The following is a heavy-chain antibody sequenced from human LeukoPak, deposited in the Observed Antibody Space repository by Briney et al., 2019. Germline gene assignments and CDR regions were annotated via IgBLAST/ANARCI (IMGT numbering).Heavy chain of an antibody. CDR3: ARDRSCYNPYYFDY. V-gene: IGHV1-69*06. Sequence: GASVKVSCKASGGTFSSYAISWVRQAPGQGLEWMGGIIPIFGTANYAQKFQGRVTITADKSTSTAYMELSSLRSEDPAVYYCARDRSCYNPYYFDYWGQGTLVTVSS. CDR2: IIPIFGTA. D-gene: IGHD3-10*01. CDR1: GGTFSSYA. J-gene: IGHJ4*02.